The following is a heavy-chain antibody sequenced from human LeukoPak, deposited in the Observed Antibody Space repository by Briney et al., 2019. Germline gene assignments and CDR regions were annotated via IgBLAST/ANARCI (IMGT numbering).Heavy chain of an antibody. D-gene: IGHD3-22*01. CDR1: GYTFTSYD. Sequence: GASVKVSCKASGYTFTSYDINWVRQATGQGLEWMGWMNPNSGNTGYAQKFQGRVTMTTDTSTSTAYMELRSLRSDDTAVYYCARDNYYDSSGLNGYWGQGTLVTVSS. V-gene: IGHV1-8*01. CDR2: MNPNSGNT. J-gene: IGHJ4*02. CDR3: ARDNYYDSSGLNGY.